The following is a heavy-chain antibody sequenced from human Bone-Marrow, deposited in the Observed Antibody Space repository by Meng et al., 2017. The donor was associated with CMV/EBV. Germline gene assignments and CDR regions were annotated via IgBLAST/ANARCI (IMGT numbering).Heavy chain of an antibody. J-gene: IGHJ4*02. D-gene: IGHD5-12*01. CDR2: IWYDGSNK. CDR3: ARDGEYSGYEIFDY. CDR1: GFTFSSYG. Sequence: GESLKISCAASGFTFSSYGMHWVRQAPGKGLEWVAVIWYDGSNKYYADSVKGRFTISRDNAKKSLYLQMNSLRAEDTALYYCARDGEYSGYEIFDYWGQGPLVTVSS. V-gene: IGHV3-33*01.